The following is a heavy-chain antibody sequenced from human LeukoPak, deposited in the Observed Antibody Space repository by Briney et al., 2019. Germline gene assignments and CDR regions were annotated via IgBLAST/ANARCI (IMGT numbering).Heavy chain of an antibody. CDR3: ARCSPGDSSNFYAVLQY. Sequence: SVKVSCKASGGTFSSYAISWVRQAPGQGLEWMGGIIPIFGTANYAQKFQGRVTITADESTSTAYMELSSLRSEDTAVYYCARCSPGDSSNFYAVLQYWGQGTQVTVST. V-gene: IGHV1-69*13. J-gene: IGHJ4*02. CDR2: IIPIFGTA. CDR1: GGTFSSYA. D-gene: IGHD3-22*01.